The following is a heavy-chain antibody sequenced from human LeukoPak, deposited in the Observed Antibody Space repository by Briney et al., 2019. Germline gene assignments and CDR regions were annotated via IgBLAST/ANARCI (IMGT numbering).Heavy chain of an antibody. D-gene: IGHD3-10*01. CDR3: VGDFYGSETLEYFYMDV. Sequence: GGSLRLSCAASGFTFSDYYMSWIRQAPGKGLEWVSYISSSGSTIYYADSVKGRFTISRDNAKKSLYLQMNSLRVEDTAVYYCVGDFYGSETLEYFYMDVWGEGTTVSVSS. CDR2: ISSSGSTI. J-gene: IGHJ6*03. CDR1: GFTFSDYY. V-gene: IGHV3-11*04.